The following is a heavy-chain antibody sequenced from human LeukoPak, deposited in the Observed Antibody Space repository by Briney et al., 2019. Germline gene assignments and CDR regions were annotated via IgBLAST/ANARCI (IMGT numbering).Heavy chain of an antibody. Sequence: GGSLRLSCATSGLTFSNYCMDWVRQAPGKGLVWVSRINSDGITTNYADSVKGRFTISRDNAKNTLYLQMNSLRAEHTAVYYCARGLGYNTSGYSYYWGQGTLVTVSS. CDR1: GLTFSNYC. CDR3: ARGLGYNTSGYSYY. J-gene: IGHJ4*02. CDR2: INSDGITT. V-gene: IGHV3-74*01. D-gene: IGHD3-22*01.